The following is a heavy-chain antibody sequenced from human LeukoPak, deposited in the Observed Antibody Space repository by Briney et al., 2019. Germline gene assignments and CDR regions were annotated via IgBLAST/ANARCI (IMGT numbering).Heavy chain of an antibody. Sequence: SETLSLTCTVSGGSISSGGYYWSWIRQHPGKGLEWIGYIYYSGSTYYNPSLKTRVTISVDTSKNQFSLKLSSVTAADTAVYYCPRMALAVAGMVWGQGTLVTVSS. J-gene: IGHJ4*02. V-gene: IGHV4-31*03. D-gene: IGHD6-19*01. CDR3: PRMALAVAGMV. CDR2: IYYSGST. CDR1: GGSISSGGYY.